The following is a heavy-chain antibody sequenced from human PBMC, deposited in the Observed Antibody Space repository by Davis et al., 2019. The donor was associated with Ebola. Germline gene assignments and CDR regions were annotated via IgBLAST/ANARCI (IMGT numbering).Heavy chain of an antibody. CDR3: ARAVPATQSLDY. CDR2: INPNTGGT. Sequence: ASVTVSRMTSLYTLTAYFIHSVRRAPGEGLEWMGRINPNTGGTNSAQKFQGRVTMTRATSMTTAYMELNGLRSDDTAVYYCARAVPATQSLDYWGQGTLVTVSS. D-gene: IGHD2-15*01. V-gene: IGHV1-2*06. CDR1: LYTLTAYF. J-gene: IGHJ4*02.